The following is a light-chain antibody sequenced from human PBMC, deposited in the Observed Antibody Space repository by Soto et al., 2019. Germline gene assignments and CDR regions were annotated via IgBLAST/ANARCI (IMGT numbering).Light chain of an antibody. CDR3: QQYDNPPFT. Sequence: DIQMTQSPSSLSASVGDRVTITCQASQDISNYLNWYQQKPGKAPKLLIYDASNLETGVPSRFRGSGFVTDFTFTISSLQPEDIATYDGQQYDNPPFTCGRGTKVDIK. J-gene: IGKJ3*01. CDR2: DAS. V-gene: IGKV1-33*01. CDR1: QDISNY.